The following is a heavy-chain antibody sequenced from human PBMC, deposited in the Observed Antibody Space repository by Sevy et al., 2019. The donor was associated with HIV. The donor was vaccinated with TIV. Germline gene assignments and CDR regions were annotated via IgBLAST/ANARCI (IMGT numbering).Heavy chain of an antibody. CDR3: ARDHRLGSDYVCGSYRYAWFDP. Sequence: ASVKVSCKASGYTFTGYYMHWVRQAPGQGLEWMGWINPNSGGTNYAQKFQGRVTMTRDTSISTAYMELSRLRSDDTAVYYCARDHRLGSDYVCGSYRYAWFDPWGQGTLVTVSS. V-gene: IGHV1-2*02. J-gene: IGHJ5*02. CDR2: INPNSGGT. CDR1: GYTFTGYY. D-gene: IGHD3-16*02.